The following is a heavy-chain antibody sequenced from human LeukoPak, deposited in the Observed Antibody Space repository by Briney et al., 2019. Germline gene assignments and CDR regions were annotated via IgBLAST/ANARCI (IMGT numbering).Heavy chain of an antibody. CDR3: VAGIPPLYYGMDV. Sequence: PSETLPLTCTVSGGSISSGGYYWSWIRQHPGKGLEWIGYIYYSGSTYYNPSLKSRVTISVDTSKNQFSLKLSSVTAADTAVYYCVAGIPPLYYGMDVWGQGTTVTVSS. CDR2: IYYSGST. D-gene: IGHD5-18*01. V-gene: IGHV4-31*03. J-gene: IGHJ6*02. CDR1: GGSISSGGYY.